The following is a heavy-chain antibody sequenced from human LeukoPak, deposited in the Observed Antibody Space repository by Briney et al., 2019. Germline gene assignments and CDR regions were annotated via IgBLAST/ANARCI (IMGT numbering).Heavy chain of an antibody. Sequence: EALVKVSCKTSGYTFTDYYIHWMRQAPGQGLEWMGWINSNSGGTSYAQKFQGRVTLTRDTPTRTAFMELNRLTSDDTAVYYCARTSIAARRADFDYWGQGTVVTVSS. V-gene: IGHV1-2*02. D-gene: IGHD6-6*01. J-gene: IGHJ4*02. CDR1: GYTFTDYY. CDR3: ARTSIAARRADFDY. CDR2: INSNSGGT.